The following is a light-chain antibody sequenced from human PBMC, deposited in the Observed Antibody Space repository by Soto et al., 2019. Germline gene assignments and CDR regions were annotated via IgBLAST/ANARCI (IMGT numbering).Light chain of an antibody. J-gene: IGKJ2*01. V-gene: IGKV3-20*01. CDR3: QQYGSSPNT. CDR2: GTS. Sequence: EIVLTQSPGTLSLSPGERATLSCRASQSVSSSYLAWYRQKPGQAPRLLIYGTSSRATGISDRFSGSGSGTDLTLTISRLEPEDFAVYYCQQYGSSPNTFGQGTKLEIK. CDR1: QSVSSSY.